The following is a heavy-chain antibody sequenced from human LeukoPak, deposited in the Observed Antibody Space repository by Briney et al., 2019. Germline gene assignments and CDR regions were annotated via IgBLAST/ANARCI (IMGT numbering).Heavy chain of an antibody. CDR2: INPNSGGT. CDR3: AILQAYRVGAFFDH. J-gene: IGHJ4*02. CDR1: GYTFTGYY. Sequence: ASVKVSCKASGYTFTGYYMHWVRQAPGRGLEWMGWINPNSGGTNYAQKFQGRVTMTRDTSISTAYMELSRLRSDDTAVYYCAILQAYRVGAFFDHWGQGTLVTVSS. D-gene: IGHD1-26*01. V-gene: IGHV1-2*02.